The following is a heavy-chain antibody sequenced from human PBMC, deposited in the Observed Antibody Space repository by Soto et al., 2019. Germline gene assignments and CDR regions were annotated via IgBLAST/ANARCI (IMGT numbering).Heavy chain of an antibody. CDR1: GYIFTTTW. CDR2: ISPSGDRT. D-gene: IGHD4-17*01. J-gene: IGHJ5*02. CDR3: ARDRGDYSFHS. V-gene: IGHV1-46*04. Sequence: ASVKVSCKASGYIFTTTWMHWVRQTPGQGLEWMGIISPSGDRTIYADSVKGRFTISRDNAKNSLYLQMNSLRTEDTAVYYCARDRGDYSFHSWGQGTLVTASS.